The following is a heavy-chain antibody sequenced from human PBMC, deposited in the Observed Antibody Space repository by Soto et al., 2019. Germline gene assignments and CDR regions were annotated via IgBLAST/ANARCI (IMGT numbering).Heavy chain of an antibody. V-gene: IGHV3-66*01. CDR1: GFDASVNY. Sequence: EVQLVESGGTLVQPGGSLRLSCAASGFDASVNYMTWVRQAPGKGLEWVSAINSGGSTFYADSVKGRFTISRDNSKNTLYLQMNGLRVEDTAMYYCVRENYYYGMDVWGQGTAVTVSS. CDR3: VRENYYYGMDV. J-gene: IGHJ6*02. CDR2: INSGGST.